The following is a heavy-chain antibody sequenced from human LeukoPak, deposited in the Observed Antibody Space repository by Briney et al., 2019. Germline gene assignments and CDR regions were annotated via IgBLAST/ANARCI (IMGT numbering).Heavy chain of an antibody. D-gene: IGHD6-19*01. V-gene: IGHV3-30-3*01. CDR2: ISSDGNSK. CDR3: ATEGGSSGRAGYFDC. Sequence: GRSLRLSCAASAFSFSSYVIHWVRQAPGKGPEWVAAISSDGNSKYYVDSVKGRFTISRDNSKNTVYLQMDSLSDEDTAVYYCATEGGSSGRAGYFDCWGQGTLVTVSS. CDR1: AFSFSSYV. J-gene: IGHJ4*02.